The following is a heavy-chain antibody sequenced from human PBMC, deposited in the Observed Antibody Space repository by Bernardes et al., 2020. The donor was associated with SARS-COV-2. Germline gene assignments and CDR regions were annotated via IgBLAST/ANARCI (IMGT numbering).Heavy chain of an antibody. CDR2: ISYGGHNK. V-gene: IGHV3-30*18. CDR1: GFTFSNYG. D-gene: IGHD6-13*01. J-gene: IGHJ1*01. CDR3: AKGLQQEVEPPFQH. Sequence: GGSLRLSCATSGFTFSNYGMHWVRQAPGKGLEWVAVISYGGHNKYYGDAVQGRFTVSRDNSKNTLYLQMKSLRAEDTAVYYCAKGLQQEVEPPFQHWGQGTLVTVSS.